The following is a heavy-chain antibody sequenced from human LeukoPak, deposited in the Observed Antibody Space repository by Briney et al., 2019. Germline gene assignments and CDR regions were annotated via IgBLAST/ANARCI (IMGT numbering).Heavy chain of an antibody. CDR3: ARGRTRGYFDY. J-gene: IGHJ4*02. Sequence: PGGSLRLSCAASGFTFSSYAMSWVRQAPGKGLEWVSVIYSGGSTYYADSVKGRFTISRDNSKNTLYLQMNSLRAEDTAVYYCARGRTRGYFDYWGQGTLVTVSS. V-gene: IGHV3-66*01. CDR1: GFTFSSYA. CDR2: IYSGGST.